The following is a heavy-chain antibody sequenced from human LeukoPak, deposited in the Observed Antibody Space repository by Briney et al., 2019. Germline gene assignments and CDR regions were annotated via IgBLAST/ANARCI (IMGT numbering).Heavy chain of an antibody. V-gene: IGHV3-48*01. D-gene: IGHD3-22*01. CDR1: GFTFNSYS. Sequence: PGGSLRLSCAASGFTFNSYSMNWVRQAPGKGLEWVSYISSSSSTIYYADSVKGRFTISRDNAKNSLYLQMNSLRAEDTAVYYCARGGVVYYDSSGYYYGGSFDYWGQGTLVTVSS. J-gene: IGHJ4*02. CDR3: ARGGVVYYDSSGYYYGGSFDY. CDR2: ISSSSSTI.